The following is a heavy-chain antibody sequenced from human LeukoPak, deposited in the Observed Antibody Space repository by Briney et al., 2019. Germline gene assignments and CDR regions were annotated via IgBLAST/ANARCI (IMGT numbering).Heavy chain of an antibody. V-gene: IGHV1-8*01. Sequence: ASVKVSCKASGYTFTSYDINWVRQATGQGLEGMGWMNPNSDNTGYAQKFQGRVTMTRNTSISTAYMELSSLRSEDTAVYYCARGRRYYYDSSGYSEANWFDPWGQGTLVTVSS. J-gene: IGHJ5*02. CDR3: ARGRRYYYDSSGYSEANWFDP. CDR1: GYTFTSYD. CDR2: MNPNSDNT. D-gene: IGHD3-22*01.